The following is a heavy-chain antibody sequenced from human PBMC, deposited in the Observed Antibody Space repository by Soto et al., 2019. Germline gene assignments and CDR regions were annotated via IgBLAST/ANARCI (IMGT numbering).Heavy chain of an antibody. D-gene: IGHD3-3*01. CDR1: GGSFSGYY. J-gene: IGHJ4*02. V-gene: IGHV4-34*01. CDR3: ARGVTIFGVVIVGILPQFDY. Sequence: SETLSLTCAVYGGSFSGYYWSWIRQPPGKGLEWIGEINHSGSTNYNPSLKSRVTISVDTSKNQFSLKLSSVTAADTAVYYCARGVTIFGVVIVGILPQFDYWGQGTLVTVSS. CDR2: INHSGST.